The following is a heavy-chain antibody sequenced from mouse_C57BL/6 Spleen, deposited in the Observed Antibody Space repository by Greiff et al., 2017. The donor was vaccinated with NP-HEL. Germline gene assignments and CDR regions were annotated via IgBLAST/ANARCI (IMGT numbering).Heavy chain of an antibody. D-gene: IGHD1-1*01. V-gene: IGHV2-2*01. CDR2: IWSGGST. CDR1: GFSLTSYG. CDR3: ARNLITTGSYYYAMDY. J-gene: IGHJ4*01. Sequence: QVQLQQSGPGLVQPSQSLSITCTVSGFSLTSYGVHWVRQSPGKGLEWLGVIWSGGSTDYNAAFISRLSISKDNSKSQVFFKMNSLQADDTAIYYCARNLITTGSYYYAMDYWGQGTSVTVSS.